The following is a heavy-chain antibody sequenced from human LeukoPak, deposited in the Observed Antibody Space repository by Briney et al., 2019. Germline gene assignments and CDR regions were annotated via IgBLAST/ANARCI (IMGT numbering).Heavy chain of an antibody. Sequence: PGGSLRLSCAASGFTFSRYWMHWVRQAPGKGLVWVSHINSDGSSTSYADSVKGRFTISRDNAKNTLYLQMSGLRAEDTAVYYYARPHSSGWWYFDYWGQGTLVTVSS. CDR3: ARPHSSGWWYFDY. D-gene: IGHD6-19*01. V-gene: IGHV3-74*01. CDR1: GFTFSRYW. CDR2: INSDGSST. J-gene: IGHJ4*02.